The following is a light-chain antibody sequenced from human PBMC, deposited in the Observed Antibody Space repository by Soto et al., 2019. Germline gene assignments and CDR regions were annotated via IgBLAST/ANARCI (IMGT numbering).Light chain of an antibody. J-gene: IGLJ2*01. CDR1: SSDVGGYNY. V-gene: IGLV2-8*01. CDR3: SSYGGSNNVL. CDR2: EVS. Sequence: QPVLTQPPSASGSPGQSVTISCTGTSSDVGGYNYVSWYQQYPGKAPTLMIYEVSKRPSGVPDRFSGSKSGNTASLTVSGLQAEDEADYYCSSYGGSNNVLFGGGTKVTVL.